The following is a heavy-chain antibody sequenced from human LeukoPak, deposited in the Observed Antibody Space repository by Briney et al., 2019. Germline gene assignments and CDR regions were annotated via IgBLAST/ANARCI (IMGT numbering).Heavy chain of an antibody. V-gene: IGHV4-34*01. CDR1: GGSFSGYY. D-gene: IGHD6-13*01. CDR2: INHSGST. CDR3: ARGVLAGYSSSWYSPPYYMDV. J-gene: IGHJ6*03. Sequence: SETLSLTCAVYGGSFSGYYWSWIRQPPGKGLEWIGEINHSGSTNYNPSLKSRVTISVDTSKNQFSLKLSSVTAADTAVYYCARGVLAGYSSSWYSPPYYMDVWGKGTTVTVSS.